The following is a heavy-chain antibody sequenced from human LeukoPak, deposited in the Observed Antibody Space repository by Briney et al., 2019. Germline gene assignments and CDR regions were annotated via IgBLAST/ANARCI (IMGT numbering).Heavy chain of an antibody. D-gene: IGHD3-10*01. Sequence: ASVKVSCKISGFGLSILSIHWMRQAPGKGLEWVGGIRPETGEPIFAQKFRGRVTITEDTFTDTGYLELRGLTSEDTAVYYCSTDSGRSYFYFDFWGKGTTVTVSS. CDR3: STDSGRSYFYFDF. CDR1: GFGLSILS. CDR2: IRPETGEP. J-gene: IGHJ6*03. V-gene: IGHV1-24*01.